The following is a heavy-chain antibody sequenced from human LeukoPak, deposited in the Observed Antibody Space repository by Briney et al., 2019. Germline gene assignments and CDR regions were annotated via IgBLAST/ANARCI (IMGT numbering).Heavy chain of an antibody. CDR1: GGTFSSYA. CDR3: ARGSSGWYPNLDY. D-gene: IGHD6-19*01. J-gene: IGHJ4*02. Sequence: GSSVKVSCKASGGTFSSYAISWVRQAPGQGLEWMGIINPSGGSTSYAQKFQGRVTMTRDTSTSTVYMELSSLRSEDTAVYYCARGSSGWYPNLDYWGQGTLVTVSS. CDR2: INPSGGST. V-gene: IGHV1-46*01.